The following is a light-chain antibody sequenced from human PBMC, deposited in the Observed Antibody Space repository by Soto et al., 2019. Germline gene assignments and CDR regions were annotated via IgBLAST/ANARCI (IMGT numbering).Light chain of an antibody. Sequence: DIQMTQSPSTLSASVGDRVTITCRASQSISSWLAWYQQKPGKAPKLLIYDASSLESGVPSRFSGSGSGTEFTLTISSLQPDDFETYYCQHDLVFGQGTKVESK. V-gene: IGKV1-5*01. J-gene: IGKJ1*01. CDR3: QHDLV. CDR1: QSISSW. CDR2: DAS.